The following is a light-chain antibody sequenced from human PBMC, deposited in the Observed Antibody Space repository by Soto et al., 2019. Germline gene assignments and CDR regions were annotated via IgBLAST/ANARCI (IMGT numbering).Light chain of an antibody. CDR1: QSVSTN. Sequence: EIAVGESPTILSVWQREGAGLSVRASQSVSTNLAWYQQKPGQVPSLLIYGASTRASGIPARFSGSGSGTEFTRSIGSLQSEDFAVYYCQQYNDWSQTFGQGTKVDIK. CDR2: GAS. CDR3: QQYNDWSQT. J-gene: IGKJ1*01. V-gene: IGKV3-15*01.